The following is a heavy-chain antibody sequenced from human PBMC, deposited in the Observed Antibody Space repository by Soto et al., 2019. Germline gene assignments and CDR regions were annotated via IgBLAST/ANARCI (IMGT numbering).Heavy chain of an antibody. Sequence: PGGSLRLSCAASGFTFSSYGMHWVRQAPGKGLEWVAVIAYDGSNKYYADSVKGRFTISRDNSKNTLYLQMNSLRAEDTAVYYCARAASSSWQDNWFDPWGQGTLVTVSS. V-gene: IGHV3-30*03. CDR1: GFTFSSYG. J-gene: IGHJ5*02. D-gene: IGHD6-13*01. CDR2: IAYDGSNK. CDR3: ARAASSSWQDNWFDP.